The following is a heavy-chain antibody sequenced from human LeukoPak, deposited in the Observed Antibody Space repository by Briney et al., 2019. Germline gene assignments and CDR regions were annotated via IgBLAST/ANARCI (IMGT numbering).Heavy chain of an antibody. CDR2: ISSSSSYI. CDR3: ARGGDYDSSGYFPPLRYYYYYMDV. Sequence: GGSLRLSCAASGFTFSSYSMNWVRQAPGKGLEWVSSISSSSSYIYYADSVKGRFTISRDNAKNSLYLQMNSLRAEDTAVYYCARGGDYDSSGYFPPLRYYYYYMDVWGKGTTVTVSS. V-gene: IGHV3-21*01. J-gene: IGHJ6*03. D-gene: IGHD3-22*01. CDR1: GFTFSSYS.